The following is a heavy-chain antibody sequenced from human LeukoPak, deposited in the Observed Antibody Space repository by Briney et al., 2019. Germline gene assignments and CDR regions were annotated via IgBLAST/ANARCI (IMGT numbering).Heavy chain of an antibody. D-gene: IGHD6-19*01. V-gene: IGHV4-34*01. J-gene: IGHJ4*02. CDR1: SGSFSGYY. CDR2: ISHSGST. Sequence: SSDTLSLTCAVNSGSFSGYYWSWIRQPPGKGREWIGEISHSGSTNYNPSLKSRVTISVDTSKKQFSLKLSTVTAADTAVYYCARGRGYSSTGWGQGTLVTVSS. CDR3: ARGRGYSSTG.